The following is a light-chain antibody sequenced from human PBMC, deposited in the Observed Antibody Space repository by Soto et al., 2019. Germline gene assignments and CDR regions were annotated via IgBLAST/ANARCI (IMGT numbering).Light chain of an antibody. J-gene: IGKJ2*01. CDR2: AAS. Sequence: DIQMTQSPSSLSASVGDRVIITCRTCQGIRYDLGWYQQKPGRAPKRLIYAASSLQSGVPSRFSGSGTGTEFPLTISSLQPEDFGTYSCLQYNSYRPTFGQGTKLEIK. V-gene: IGKV1-17*01. CDR1: QGIRYD. CDR3: LQYNSYRPT.